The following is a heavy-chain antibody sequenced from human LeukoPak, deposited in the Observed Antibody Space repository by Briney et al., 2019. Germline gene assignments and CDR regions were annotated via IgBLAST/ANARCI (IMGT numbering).Heavy chain of an antibody. J-gene: IGHJ6*03. CDR2: IYHSGST. CDR1: GGSISSGGYY. D-gene: IGHD2-2*02. V-gene: IGHV4-30-2*01. Sequence: SQTLSLTCTVSGGSISSGGYYWSWIRQPPGKGLEWIGYIYHSGSTYYNPSLKSRVTISVDTSKNQFSLKLSSVTAADTAVYYCARLAGYCSSASCYKWYYYYMDVWGKGTTVTVSS. CDR3: ARLAGYCSSASCYKWYYYYMDV.